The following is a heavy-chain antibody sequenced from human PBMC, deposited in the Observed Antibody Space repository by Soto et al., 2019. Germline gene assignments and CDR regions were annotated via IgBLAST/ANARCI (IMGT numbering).Heavy chain of an antibody. Sequence: SETLSLTCAVYGGSFSGYYWSWIRQPPGKGLEWIGEINHSGSTNYNPSLKSRVTISVDTSKNQFSLKLSSVTAADTAVYYCASGWDYGMNVWGQGTTVTVSS. CDR1: GGSFSGYY. D-gene: IGHD1-26*01. CDR2: INHSGST. J-gene: IGHJ6*02. CDR3: ASGWDYGMNV. V-gene: IGHV4-34*01.